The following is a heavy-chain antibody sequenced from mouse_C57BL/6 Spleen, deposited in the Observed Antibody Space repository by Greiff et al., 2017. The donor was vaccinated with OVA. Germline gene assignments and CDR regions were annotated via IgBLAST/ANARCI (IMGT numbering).Heavy chain of an antibody. Sequence: EVMLVESGGGLVKPGGSLKLSCAASGFTFSDYGMHWVRQAPEKGLEWVAYISSGSSTIYYADTVKGRFTISRDNAKNTLFLQMTSLRSEDTAMYYCARHVNYYFDYWGQGTTLTVSS. J-gene: IGHJ2*01. CDR1: GFTFSDYG. V-gene: IGHV5-17*01. CDR3: ARHVNYYFDY. D-gene: IGHD2-1*01. CDR2: ISSGSSTI.